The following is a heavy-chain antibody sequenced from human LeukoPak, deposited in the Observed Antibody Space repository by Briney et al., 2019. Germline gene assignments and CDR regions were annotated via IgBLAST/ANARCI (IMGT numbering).Heavy chain of an antibody. CDR3: ARGGITIFGVVTTGPDY. V-gene: IGHV3-64*01. J-gene: IGHJ4*02. Sequence: PGGSLRLSCAASGFTFSSYAMHWVRQAPGKGLEYVPAISSNGGSTYYANSVKGRFTISRDNSKNTLYLQMGSLRAEDMAVYYCARGGITIFGVVTTGPDYWGQGTLVTVSS. D-gene: IGHD3-3*01. CDR2: ISSNGGST. CDR1: GFTFSSYA.